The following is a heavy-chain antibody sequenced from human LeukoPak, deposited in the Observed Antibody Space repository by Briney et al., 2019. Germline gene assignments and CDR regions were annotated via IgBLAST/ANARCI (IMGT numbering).Heavy chain of an antibody. CDR2: INPNSGGT. D-gene: IGHD3-22*01. V-gene: IGHV1-2*02. Sequence: ASVNVSCKASGYTFTGYYMHWLRPAPGQGLEWMGWINPNSGGTNYAQKFQGRVTMTRDTSISTAYMELSRLRSDDTAVYYCARVATMIVVVTGHWFDPWSQGTLVTVSS. CDR3: ARVATMIVVVTGHWFDP. CDR1: GYTFTGYY. J-gene: IGHJ5*02.